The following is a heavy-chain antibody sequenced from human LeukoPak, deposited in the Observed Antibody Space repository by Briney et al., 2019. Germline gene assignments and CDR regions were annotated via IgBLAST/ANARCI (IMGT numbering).Heavy chain of an antibody. CDR2: IYHSGST. Sequence: SETLSLTCAVSGGSISSGGYSWSWLRQPPGKGLEWIGYIYHSGSTYYNPSLKSRVTISVDRSKNQFSLKLSSVTAADTAVYYCARRFDPWGQGTLVTVSS. V-gene: IGHV4-30-2*01. CDR3: ARRFDP. CDR1: GGSISSGGYS. J-gene: IGHJ5*02.